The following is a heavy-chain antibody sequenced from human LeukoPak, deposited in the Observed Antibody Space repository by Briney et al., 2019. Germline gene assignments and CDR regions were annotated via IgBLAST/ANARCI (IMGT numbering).Heavy chain of an antibody. D-gene: IGHD2-8*02. CDR2: IYTSGST. J-gene: IGHJ2*01. V-gene: IGHV4-4*07. Sequence: PSETLSLTCTVSGGSISSYYWSWIRQPAGKGLEWIGRIYTSGSTNYNPSLKSRVTMSVDTSKNQFSLKLSSVTAADTAVYYYARSRVGYCTGGVCPWYFDLWGRGTLVTVSS. CDR3: ARSRVGYCTGGVCPWYFDL. CDR1: GGSISSYY.